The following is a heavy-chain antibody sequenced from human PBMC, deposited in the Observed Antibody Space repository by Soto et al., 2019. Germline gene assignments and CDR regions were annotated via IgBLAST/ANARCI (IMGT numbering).Heavy chain of an antibody. Sequence: QMQLVQSGPEVKKPGTSVKVSCQASGFTFTNSAVQWVRQARGQRLEWIGWIVVGSGYTKCAQKLQDRVTITRDMSKRTAYMELSSLSSEDTAVYYCVGGETYAFWSGAYWGQGALVTVSS. V-gene: IGHV1-58*01. CDR3: VGGETYAFWSGAY. CDR2: IVVGSGYT. D-gene: IGHD3-3*01. CDR1: GFTFTNSA. J-gene: IGHJ4*02.